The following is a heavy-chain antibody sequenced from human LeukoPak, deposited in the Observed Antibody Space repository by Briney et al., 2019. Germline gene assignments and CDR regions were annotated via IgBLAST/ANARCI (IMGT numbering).Heavy chain of an antibody. D-gene: IGHD3-10*01. J-gene: IGHJ4*02. CDR2: IIPIFGTA. CDR3: ARDSGYYGSGSYFYYFDY. V-gene: IGHV1-69*13. CDR1: GGTFSSYA. Sequence: SVKVSCKASGGTFSSYAISWVRQAPGQGLEWMGGIIPIFGTANYAQKFQGRVAITADESTSTAYMELSSLRSEDTAVYYCARDSGYYGSGSYFYYFDYWGQGALVTVSS.